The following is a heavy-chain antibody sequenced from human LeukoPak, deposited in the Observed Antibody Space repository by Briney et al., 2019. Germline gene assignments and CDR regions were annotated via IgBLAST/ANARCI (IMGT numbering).Heavy chain of an antibody. J-gene: IGHJ4*02. V-gene: IGHV3-11*06. CDR1: GFTFSDYY. CDR3: ARWGGGVAPAGY. Sequence: GGALRLSCAASGFTFSDYYMSWIRQAPGKVLERVSCISSSSSYTNYAYSVKGRFTISRDNAKNSLYLQMHSLRAEDTAVYYCARWGGGVAPAGYWGQGTLVTVSS. D-gene: IGHD3-16*01. CDR2: ISSSSSYT.